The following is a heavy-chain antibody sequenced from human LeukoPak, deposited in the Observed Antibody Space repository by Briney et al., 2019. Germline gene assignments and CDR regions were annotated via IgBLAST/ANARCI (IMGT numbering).Heavy chain of an antibody. CDR3: ARATEASRKAVAGTWGGY. D-gene: IGHD6-19*01. CDR2: ISSSSSTI. J-gene: IGHJ4*02. V-gene: IGHV3-48*01. CDR1: GFTFSS. Sequence: PGGSLRLSCAASGFTFSSMNWVRQAPGKGLEWVSYISSSSSTIYYADSVKGRFTISRDNAKNSLYLQVNSLRAEDTAVYYFARATEASRKAVAGTWGGYGGQGTLVTVSS.